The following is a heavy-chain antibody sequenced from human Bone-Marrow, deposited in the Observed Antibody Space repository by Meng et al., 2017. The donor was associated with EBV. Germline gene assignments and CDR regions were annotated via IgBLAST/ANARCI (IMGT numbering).Heavy chain of an antibody. V-gene: IGHV4-39*06. Sequence: RLQLQESGPGLVKPSETLSLTCTVSGASISTSNYYWGWIRQPPEKGLEWIGSIYFSGSTYYNPSLKSRITISVDTSKNQFSLKLNSVTAADTAVYYCARGGDTAMMTPFLLDWGQGTLVTVSS. CDR3: ARGGDTAMMTPFLLD. CDR1: GASISTSNYY. J-gene: IGHJ4*02. D-gene: IGHD5-18*01. CDR2: IYFSGST.